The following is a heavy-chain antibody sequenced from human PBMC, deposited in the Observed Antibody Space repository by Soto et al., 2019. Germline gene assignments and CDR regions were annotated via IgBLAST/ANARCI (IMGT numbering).Heavy chain of an antibody. Sequence: QVQLVQSGAEVKKPGASVKVSCKASGYTFTSYDINWVRQATGQGLEWMGWMNPNSGNTGYAQKFQGRVTMTRNTSIRRAYIELSSLRSEHTAVYYCARVLMTTVISTDYWGQGTLVTVSS. CDR3: ARVLMTTVISTDY. V-gene: IGHV1-8*01. D-gene: IGHD4-17*01. J-gene: IGHJ4*02. CDR2: MNPNSGNT. CDR1: GYTFTSYD.